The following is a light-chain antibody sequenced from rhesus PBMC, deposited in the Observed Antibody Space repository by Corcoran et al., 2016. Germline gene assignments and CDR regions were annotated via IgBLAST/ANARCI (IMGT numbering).Light chain of an antibody. CDR3: QQYYNSPYS. CDR2: WAA. Sequence: DIVMTQSPDSLAVSLGERVTINCKSGKSLLHSSYNKNYLAWYQPKPGQAPKLLIYWAATRESGVPNRFSGSGSGTDFTLTISGLQAEDVAVYYCQQYYNSPYSFGQGTKVEIK. J-gene: IGKJ2*01. CDR1: KSLLHSSYNKNY. V-gene: IGKV4-1*01.